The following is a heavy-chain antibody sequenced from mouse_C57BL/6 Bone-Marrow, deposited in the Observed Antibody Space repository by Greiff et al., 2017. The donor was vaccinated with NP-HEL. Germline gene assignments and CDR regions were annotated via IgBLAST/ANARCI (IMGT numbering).Heavy chain of an antibody. J-gene: IGHJ4*01. V-gene: IGHV7-3*01. CDR3: ARSIYYDYADDPFYGMDY. CDR1: GFTFTDYY. CDR2: IRNKANGYTI. D-gene: IGHD2-4*01. Sequence: EVMLVESGGGLVQPGGSLSLSCAASGFTFTDYYMSWVRQPPGKALEWMGFIRNKANGYTIEYSASVKGRFTISRDNSQSILYLQMNALRAEDSATYYCARSIYYDYADDPFYGMDYWGQGTSVTVSS.